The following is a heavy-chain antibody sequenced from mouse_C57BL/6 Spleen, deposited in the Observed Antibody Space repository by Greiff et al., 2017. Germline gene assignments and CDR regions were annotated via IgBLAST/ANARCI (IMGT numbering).Heavy chain of an antibody. V-gene: IGHV3-6*01. J-gene: IGHJ4*01. CDR1: GYSITSGYY. CDR3: AREGGNYDPNYAMDY. CDR2: ISYDGSN. D-gene: IGHD2-1*01. Sequence: DVKLQESGPGLVKPSQSLSLTCSVTGYSITSGYYWNWIRQFPGNKLEWMGYISYDGSNNYNPSLKNRISITRDTSKNQFFLKLNSVTTEDTATYYCAREGGNYDPNYAMDYWGQGTSVTVSS.